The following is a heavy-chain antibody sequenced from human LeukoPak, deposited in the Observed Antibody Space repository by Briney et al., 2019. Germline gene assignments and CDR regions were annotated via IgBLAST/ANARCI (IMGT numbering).Heavy chain of an antibody. V-gene: IGHV7-4-1*02. CDR1: GYSFNSYA. D-gene: IGHD3-9*01. CDR2: INTNTGNP. Sequence: ASVKVSCKASGYSFNSYAMNWVRQAPGQGLEWMGWINTNTGNPTYAQGFTGRFVFSLDTSVSTAYLQISSLKAEDTAVYYCARDIDDILTGYWIPWGQGTLVTVSS. J-gene: IGHJ4*02. CDR3: ARDIDDILTGYWIP.